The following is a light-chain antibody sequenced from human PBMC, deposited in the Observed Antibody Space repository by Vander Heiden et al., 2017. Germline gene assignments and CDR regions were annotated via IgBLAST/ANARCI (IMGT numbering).Light chain of an antibody. J-gene: IGLJ1*01. CDR3: QTWDTGIQV. Sequence: QLVLTQSPSASASLRASAKLTCTLSSGHSSYAIAWHQQQPEKGPRYLMKLNSDGSHTKGAGIPDRFSGSSSGAERYLTISSLQSDDEADYYCQTWDTGIQVFGTGTKVTVL. V-gene: IGLV4-69*01. CDR1: SGHSSYA. CDR2: LNSDGSH.